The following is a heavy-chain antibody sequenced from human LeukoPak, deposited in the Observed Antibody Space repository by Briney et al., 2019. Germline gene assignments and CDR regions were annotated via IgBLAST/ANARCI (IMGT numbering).Heavy chain of an antibody. CDR1: GGSISSYY. CDR3: ARLGSQLSEYYYGMDV. D-gene: IGHD1-1*01. CDR2: IYYSGST. Sequence: SETLSLTCTVSGGSISSYYWSWIRQPPGKGLEWIGYIYYSGSTNYNPSLKSRVTISVDTSKDQFSLKLSSVTAADTAVYYCARLGSQLSEYYYGMDVWGQGTTVTVSS. V-gene: IGHV4-59*08. J-gene: IGHJ6*02.